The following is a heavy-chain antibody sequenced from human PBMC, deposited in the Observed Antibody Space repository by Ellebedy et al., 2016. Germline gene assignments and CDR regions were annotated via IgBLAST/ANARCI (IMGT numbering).Heavy chain of an antibody. V-gene: IGHV4-34*01. J-gene: IGHJ5*02. CDR2: INHSGST. D-gene: IGHD1-20*01. Sequence: SETLSLTXAVYGGSFSGYYWSWIRQPPGKGLEWIGEINHSGSTNYNPSLKSRVTISVDTSKNQFSLKLSSVTAADTAVYYCARSGITGTGKRWFNPWGQGTLVTVSS. CDR1: GGSFSGYY. CDR3: ARSGITGTGKRWFNP.